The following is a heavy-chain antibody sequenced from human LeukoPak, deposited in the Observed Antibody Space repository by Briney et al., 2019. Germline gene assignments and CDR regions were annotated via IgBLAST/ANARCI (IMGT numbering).Heavy chain of an antibody. CDR3: ARGSYDLLTGYYQYYFDY. Sequence: PGGSLRLSCAASGFTFSSYSMNWVRQAPGKGLEWVSSISSSSSYIYYADSVKGRFTISRDNAKNSLYLQMNSLRAEDTTVYYCARGSYDLLTGYYQYYFDYWGQGTLVTVSS. V-gene: IGHV3-21*01. CDR1: GFTFSSYS. D-gene: IGHD3-9*01. CDR2: ISSSSSYI. J-gene: IGHJ4*02.